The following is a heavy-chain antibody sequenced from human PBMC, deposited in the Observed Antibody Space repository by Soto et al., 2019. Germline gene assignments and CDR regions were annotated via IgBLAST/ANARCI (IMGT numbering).Heavy chain of an antibody. D-gene: IGHD2-15*01. CDR2: ISSSSNYK. CDR1: GVTFSSFS. V-gene: IGHV3-21*01. J-gene: IGHJ4*02. Sequence: PGGSVRLSCAASGVTFSSFSMNWVRQAPGKGLEWVASISSSSNYKYYADSVKGRFTISRDNAKNSLYLQMNSLRVEDTAVYYCGSKASYCSGGRCLDYWGQGTLVTVSS. CDR3: GSKASYCSGGRCLDY.